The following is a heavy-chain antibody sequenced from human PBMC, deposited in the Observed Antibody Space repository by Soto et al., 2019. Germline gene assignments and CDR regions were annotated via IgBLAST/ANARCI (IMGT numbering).Heavy chain of an antibody. J-gene: IGHJ5*02. CDR1: GYSFTSYW. CDR3: ARLPYYYDSSGYHGWFDP. CDR2: IYPGDSDT. V-gene: IGHV5-51*01. Sequence: GESLKISCKGSGYSFTSYWIGWVRQMPGKGLEWMGIIYPGDSDTRYSPSFQGQVTISADKSISTAYLQWSSLKASDTAMYYCARLPYYYDSSGYHGWFDPWGQGILVTVS. D-gene: IGHD3-22*01.